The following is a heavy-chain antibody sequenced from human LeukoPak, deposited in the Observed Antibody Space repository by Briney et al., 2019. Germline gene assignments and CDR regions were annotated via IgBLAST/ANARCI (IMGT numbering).Heavy chain of an antibody. J-gene: IGHJ4*02. CDR2: INPNSGGT. CDR1: RYTFTGYY. CDR3: ARGYYYDSSGYYY. V-gene: IGHV1-2*02. D-gene: IGHD3-22*01. Sequence: ASVNVSCKPSRYTFTGYYMHWVRQAPGHGLEGMGWINPNSGGTNYPQNFQGRVTITRDTSISTAYLELSRLRADDTAVYCRARGYYYDSSGYYYWGQGTLVTVSS.